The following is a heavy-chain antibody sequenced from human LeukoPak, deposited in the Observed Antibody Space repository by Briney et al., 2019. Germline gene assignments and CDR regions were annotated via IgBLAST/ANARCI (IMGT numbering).Heavy chain of an antibody. J-gene: IGHJ4*02. CDR2: IYYTGIT. CDR3: VGRRGDGDYRPEY. V-gene: IGHV4-39*01. Sequence: SETLSLTCSVSGGSISRTAYYWGWIRQPPGKGLEWIGSIYYTGITYYNPSLESRVTTSLDTSRNQFSLKLNSVTAPETAVYYCVGRRGDGDYRPEYWGQGTLVTVSS. CDR1: GGSISRTAYY. D-gene: IGHD4-17*01.